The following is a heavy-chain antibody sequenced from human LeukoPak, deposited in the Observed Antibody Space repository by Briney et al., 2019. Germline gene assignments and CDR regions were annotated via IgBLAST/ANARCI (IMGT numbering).Heavy chain of an antibody. V-gene: IGHV4-38-2*02. Sequence: SETLSLTCAVSGYSIGSGYYWGWIRQPPGKGLEWIGSIYHSGSTYYNPSLKSRVTISVDTSKNQFSLKLSSVTGADTAVYYCPRELQYYDYVWGSSKDAFDIWGQGTMVTVSS. CDR1: GYSIGSGYY. D-gene: IGHD3-16*01. CDR3: PRELQYYDYVWGSSKDAFDI. CDR2: IYHSGST. J-gene: IGHJ3*02.